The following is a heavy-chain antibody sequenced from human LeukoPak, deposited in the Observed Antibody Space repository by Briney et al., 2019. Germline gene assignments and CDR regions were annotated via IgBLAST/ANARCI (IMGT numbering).Heavy chain of an antibody. CDR1: GGTFSSYA. V-gene: IGHV1-69*05. CDR2: IIPIFGTA. CDR3: ARDPGGKVWGNWFDP. J-gene: IGHJ5*02. Sequence: SVKVSCKASGGTFSSYAISGVRQAPGQGLEWMGGIIPIFGTANYAQKFQGRVTITTDESTSTAYMELSSLRSEDTAVYYCARDPGGKVWGNWFDPWGQGTLVTVSS. D-gene: IGHD4-23*01.